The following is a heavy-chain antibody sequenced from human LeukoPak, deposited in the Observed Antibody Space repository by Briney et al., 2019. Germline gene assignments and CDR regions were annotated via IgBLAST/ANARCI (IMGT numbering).Heavy chain of an antibody. CDR3: AREPELYCSSTSCYAFDY. Sequence: PGGSLRLSCAASGFTFSNFLMTWVRQAPGKGPEWVSAISGSGGDTYYADSVKGRFTISRDNAKNSLYLQMNSLRAEDTAVYYCAREPELYCSSTSCYAFDYWGQGTLVTVSS. CDR2: ISGSGGDT. D-gene: IGHD2-2*01. J-gene: IGHJ4*02. CDR1: GFTFSNFL. V-gene: IGHV3-23*01.